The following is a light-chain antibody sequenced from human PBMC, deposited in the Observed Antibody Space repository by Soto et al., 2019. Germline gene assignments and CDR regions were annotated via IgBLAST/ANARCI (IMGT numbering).Light chain of an antibody. CDR1: QSITNNY. J-gene: IGKJ4*01. Sequence: EIVLTQSPGTLSLSPGERATLSCRASQSITNNYLAWYQQKPGRAHRLLIYGASSRATGIPDRFSGGGSGTYFTLTISRLEPEDVAMYYCQQYGYLVTFGGGTKVEIK. CDR2: GAS. CDR3: QQYGYLVT. V-gene: IGKV3-20*01.